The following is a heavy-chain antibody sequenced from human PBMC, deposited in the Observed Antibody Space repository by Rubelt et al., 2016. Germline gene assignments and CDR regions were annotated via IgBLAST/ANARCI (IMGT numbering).Heavy chain of an antibody. CDR1: GYTFTSYG. CDR3: ARDRGGYYFDY. D-gene: IGHD2-15*01. Sequence: QVQLVQSGAEVKKPGASVKVSCKASGYTFTSYGISWVRQAPGQGLEWMGWISAYNGNTNYAQKLQGRVTITTDTATSTAYMELRSLGSDDTAVDYCARDRGGYYFDYWGQVTLVTVSS. V-gene: IGHV1-18*01. CDR2: ISAYNGNT. J-gene: IGHJ4*02.